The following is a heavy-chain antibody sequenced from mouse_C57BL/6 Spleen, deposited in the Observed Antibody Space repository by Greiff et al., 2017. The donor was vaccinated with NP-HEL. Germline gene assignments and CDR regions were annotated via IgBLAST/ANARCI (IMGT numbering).Heavy chain of an antibody. J-gene: IGHJ4*01. CDR3: AKERGYYGGYYAMDY. CDR2: IWRGGST. CDR1: GFSLTSYG. V-gene: IGHV2-5*01. D-gene: IGHD1-1*01. Sequence: QVQLQQSGPGLVQPSQSLSITCTVSGFSLTSYGVHWVRQSPGKGLEWLGVIWRGGSTDYNAAFMSRLSITKDNSKSQVFFKMNSLQADDTAIYYCAKERGYYGGYYAMDYWGQGTSVTVSS.